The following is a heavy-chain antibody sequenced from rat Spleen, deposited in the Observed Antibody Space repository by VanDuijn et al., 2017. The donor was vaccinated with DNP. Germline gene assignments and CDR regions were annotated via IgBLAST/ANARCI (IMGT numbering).Heavy chain of an antibody. CDR3: ARVGNTYFDY. J-gene: IGHJ2*01. CDR1: GFTFSNYG. CDR2: ISTSGGST. D-gene: IGHD5-1*01. V-gene: IGHV5S13*01. Sequence: EVQLVESGGGLVQPGRSLKLSCAASGFTFSNYGMAWVRQAPKKGLEWVATISTSGGSTYYRDSVKGRFTISRDNAKNTLYLQMNSLRSEDTATYYCARVGNTYFDYWGQGVMVTVSS.